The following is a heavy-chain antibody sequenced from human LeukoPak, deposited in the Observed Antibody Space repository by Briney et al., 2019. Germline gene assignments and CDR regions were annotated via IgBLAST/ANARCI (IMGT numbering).Heavy chain of an antibody. V-gene: IGHV3-30-3*01. Sequence: GGSLRLSCAASGFTFSSYAMHWVRQAPGKGLEWVAVISYDGSNKYYADSVKGRFTISRDNSKNTLYLQMNSLRAEDTAVYYCARGRYSYGRHSFDYWGQGTLVTVSS. CDR1: GFTFSSYA. J-gene: IGHJ4*02. CDR2: ISYDGSNK. CDR3: ARGRYSYGRHSFDY. D-gene: IGHD5-18*01.